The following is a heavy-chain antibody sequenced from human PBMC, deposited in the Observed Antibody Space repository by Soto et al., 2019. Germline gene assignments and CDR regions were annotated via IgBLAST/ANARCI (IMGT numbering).Heavy chain of an antibody. CDR1: GFTFTAYG. CDR2: IIPIFGTA. J-gene: IGHJ4*02. CDR3: ARVGDSSGYYYVGYFDY. Sequence: ASVKVSCKASGFTFTAYGISWVRQAPGQGLEWMGGIIPIFGTANYAQKFQGRVTITADESTSTAYMELSSLRSEDTAVYYCARVGDSSGYYYVGYFDYWGQGTLVTVSS. V-gene: IGHV1-69*13. D-gene: IGHD3-22*01.